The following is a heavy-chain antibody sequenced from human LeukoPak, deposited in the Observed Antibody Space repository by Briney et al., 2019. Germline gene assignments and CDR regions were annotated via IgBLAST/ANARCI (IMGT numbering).Heavy chain of an antibody. CDR1: GGTFSSYA. D-gene: IGHD5-18*01. CDR2: IIPIFGIA. CDR3: ARDRGGYSYGISFDY. J-gene: IGHJ4*02. V-gene: IGHV1-69*17. Sequence: ASVKVSCKASGGTFSSYAISWVRQAPGQGVERMGGIIPIFGIADYAQKFQGRVTITADKSTSTAYMELSSLRSEDTAVYYCARDRGGYSYGISFDYWGQGTLVTVSS.